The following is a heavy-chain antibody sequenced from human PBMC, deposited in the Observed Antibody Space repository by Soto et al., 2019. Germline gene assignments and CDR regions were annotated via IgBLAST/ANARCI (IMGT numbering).Heavy chain of an antibody. CDR3: ARNTRGMVRGVVNNWFDP. J-gene: IGHJ5*02. CDR1: GFTFSSYA. Sequence: QVQLVESGGGVVQPGRSLRLSCAASGFTFSSYAMHWVRQAPGKGLEWVAVISYDGSNKYYADSVKGRFTISRDNSKNTLYRQMNSLRAEDTAVYYCARNTRGMVRGVVNNWFDPWGQGTLVTVSS. CDR2: ISYDGSNK. V-gene: IGHV3-30*14. D-gene: IGHD3-10*01.